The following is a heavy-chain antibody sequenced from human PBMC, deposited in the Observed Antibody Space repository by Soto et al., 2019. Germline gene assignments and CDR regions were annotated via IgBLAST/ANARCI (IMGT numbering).Heavy chain of an antibody. V-gene: IGHV4-39*01. CDR3: ARHPSDFWFDP. CDR1: GGSISTSSFY. D-gene: IGHD2-21*02. J-gene: IGHJ5*02. Sequence: PSETLSLTCTVSGGSISTSSFYWAWIRQPPGKGLEWIGGIYYSGSTYYNPSLKSRVTVSVDTSKNQFSLKLSSVTAADTAVYYCARHPSDFWFDPWGQGTLVTVSS. CDR2: IYYSGST.